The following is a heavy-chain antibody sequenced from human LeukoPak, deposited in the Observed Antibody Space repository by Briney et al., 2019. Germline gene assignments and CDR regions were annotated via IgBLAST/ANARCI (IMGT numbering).Heavy chain of an antibody. CDR1: GYTFSSYG. D-gene: IGHD3-9*01. CDR3: ARDWYYDISLDAFDI. CDR2: ISAYNGNT. Sequence: GASVKVSCKASGYTFSSYGISWVRQAPGQGLEWMGWISAYNGNTYYAQQLQGRVTTTTDTSTSTAYMELRSLRSDDTAVYYCARDWYYDISLDAFDIWGQGTMVTVSS. V-gene: IGHV1-18*01. J-gene: IGHJ3*02.